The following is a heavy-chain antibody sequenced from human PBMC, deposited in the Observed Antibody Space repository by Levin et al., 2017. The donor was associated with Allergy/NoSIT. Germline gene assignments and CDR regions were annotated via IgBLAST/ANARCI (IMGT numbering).Heavy chain of an antibody. V-gene: IGHV4-39*01. CDR1: GGSISSSSYY. CDR3: ARIKRSSWYVDY. CDR2: IHYSGST. D-gene: IGHD6-13*01. Sequence: GSLRLSCTVSGGSISSSSYYWGWIRQPPGKGLEWIGSIHYSGSTYYNPSLRSRVTISVDTSKNQFSLKLSSVTAADTAVYYCARIKRSSWYVDYWGQGTLVTVSS. J-gene: IGHJ4*02.